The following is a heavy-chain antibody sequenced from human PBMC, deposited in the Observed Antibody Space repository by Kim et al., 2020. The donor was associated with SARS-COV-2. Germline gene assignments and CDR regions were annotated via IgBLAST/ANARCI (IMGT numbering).Heavy chain of an antibody. V-gene: IGHV3-53*04. Sequence: GGSLRLSCAASGFTVSSNYMSWVRQAPGKGLEWVSVIYSGGSTYYADSVKGRFNISRHNSKNTLYLQMNSLRAEDTAVYYCARGPYCSSTSCHDAFDIWGQGTMVTVSS. CDR1: GFTVSSNY. J-gene: IGHJ3*02. CDR2: IYSGGST. D-gene: IGHD2-2*01. CDR3: ARGPYCSSTSCHDAFDI.